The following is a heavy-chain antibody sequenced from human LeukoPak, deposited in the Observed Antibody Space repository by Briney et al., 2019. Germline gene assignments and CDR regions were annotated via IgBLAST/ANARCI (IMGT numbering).Heavy chain of an antibody. V-gene: IGHV3-23*01. CDR3: ARVTDYYFDY. CDR2: IGNLGSST. Sequence: GGSLTLSCAASGFTFSAYAMKWVRQAPEKGLEWVSAIGNLGSSTLYADSVKGRFTVSRDNSKNTLYLQMNSLRADDTAVYHCARVTDYYFDYWGQGTLVTVSS. D-gene: IGHD3/OR15-3a*01. J-gene: IGHJ4*02. CDR1: GFTFSAYA.